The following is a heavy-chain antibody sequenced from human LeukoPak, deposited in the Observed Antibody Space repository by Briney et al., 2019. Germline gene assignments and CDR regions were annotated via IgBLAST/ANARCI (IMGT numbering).Heavy chain of an antibody. CDR2: IYSGDSDT. V-gene: IGHV5-51*01. CDR1: GYSFTTYW. Sequence: GESLKISCQGSGYSFTTYWIAWVRQMSGKGLEWMGIIYSGDSDTRYSPSFQGQVTISADKSISTAYLQWSSLKASDTAMYYCVRKGYCATTRCYYGLDVWGKGTTVTVSS. D-gene: IGHD2-2*01. J-gene: IGHJ6*04. CDR3: VRKGYCATTRCYYGLDV.